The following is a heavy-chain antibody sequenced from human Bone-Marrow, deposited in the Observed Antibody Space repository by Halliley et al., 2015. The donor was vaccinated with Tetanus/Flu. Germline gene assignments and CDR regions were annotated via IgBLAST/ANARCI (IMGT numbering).Heavy chain of an antibody. Sequence: SLRLSCAASGLPFNTYTMYWVRQAPGQGLEWVASISSGSTYTYYGDSLKGRFTISRDNAKNSLYLQMNSLRADDTAVYFCASQVGVTGHDAFDIWGQGTMVTVSS. D-gene: IGHD1-26*01. CDR3: ASQVGVTGHDAFDI. CDR2: ISSGSTYT. CDR1: GLPFNTYT. V-gene: IGHV3-21*01. J-gene: IGHJ3*02.